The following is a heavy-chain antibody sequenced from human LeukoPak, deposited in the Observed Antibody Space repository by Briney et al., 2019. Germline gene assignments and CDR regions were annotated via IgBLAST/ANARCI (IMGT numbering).Heavy chain of an antibody. CDR1: GFTFSSNS. V-gene: IGHV3-48*02. CDR2: ISSSSSTI. D-gene: IGHD1-26*01. CDR3: ARDGVGAAVDY. Sequence: PGGSLRLSCAASGFTFSSNSMNWDRQAPGKGLEWLSYISSSSSTIHYADSVKGRFTISRDNAKNSLYLQMSSLRDEDTAVYYCARDGVGAAVDYWGQGTLVAVSS. J-gene: IGHJ4*02.